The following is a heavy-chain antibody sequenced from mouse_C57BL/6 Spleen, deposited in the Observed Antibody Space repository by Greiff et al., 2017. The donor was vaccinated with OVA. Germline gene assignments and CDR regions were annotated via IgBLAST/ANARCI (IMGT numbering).Heavy chain of an antibody. CDR2: ISSGSSTI. Sequence: DVKLVESGGGLVKPGGSLKLSCAASGFTFSDYGMHWVRQAPEKGLEWVAYISSGSSTIYYADTVKGRFTISRDNAKNTLFLQMTILRSEDTAMYYCARGGPYYSNYEGAFDYWGQGTTLTVSS. CDR1: GFTFSDYG. D-gene: IGHD2-5*01. CDR3: ARGGPYYSNYEGAFDY. V-gene: IGHV5-17*01. J-gene: IGHJ2*01.